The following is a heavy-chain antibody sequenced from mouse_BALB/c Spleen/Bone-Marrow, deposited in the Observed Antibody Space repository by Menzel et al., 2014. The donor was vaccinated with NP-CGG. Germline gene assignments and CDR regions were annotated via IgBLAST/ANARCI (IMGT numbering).Heavy chain of an antibody. CDR2: INPSTGYT. CDR3: ARSRDSYDSFAY. D-gene: IGHD2-12*01. Sequence: VQLQQSGAELAKPGASVKMSCKASGYTFTSYWMHWVKQRPGQGLEWIGYINPSTGYTEYNQKFKDKATLTADKSSSTAYMQLNTLTSDDSSFYYCARSRDSYDSFAYWGQGTLVTVSS. CDR1: GYTFTSYW. V-gene: IGHV1-7*01. J-gene: IGHJ3*01.